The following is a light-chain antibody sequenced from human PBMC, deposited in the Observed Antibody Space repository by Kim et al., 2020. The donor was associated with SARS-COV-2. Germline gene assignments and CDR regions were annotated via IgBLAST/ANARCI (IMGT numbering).Light chain of an antibody. Sequence: AAVGDRVIITCRASQRITKYLNWYQQKPGKAPELLIYSTSTLQSGVPSRFSGSGSGTDFTLTISSLQREDFATYYCQQSSDAPWTFGQGTKVDIK. V-gene: IGKV1-39*01. CDR3: QQSSDAPWT. CDR1: QRITKY. CDR2: STS. J-gene: IGKJ1*01.